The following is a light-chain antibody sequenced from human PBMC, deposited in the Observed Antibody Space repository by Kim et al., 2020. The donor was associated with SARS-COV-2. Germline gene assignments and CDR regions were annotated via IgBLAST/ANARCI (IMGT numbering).Light chain of an antibody. CDR1: SPDIGAYNS. J-gene: IGLJ2*01. CDR2: DVT. CDR3: SSYTTSNPRL. Sequence: GQSITIPSSGTSPDIGAYNSASWYHNRPPKAPQLLIYDVTHRPSGVSLRFSGSKSGKPASLTISGLQAEDEADYICSSYTTSNPRLFGGGTKVTVL. V-gene: IGLV2-14*03.